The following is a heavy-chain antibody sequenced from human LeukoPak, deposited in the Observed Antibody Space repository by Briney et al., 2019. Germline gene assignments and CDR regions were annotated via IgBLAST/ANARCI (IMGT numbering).Heavy chain of an antibody. J-gene: IGHJ3*02. CDR2: ISSSSSYI. Sequence: PGGSLRLSCAASGFTSSSYGMHWVRQAPGKGLEWVSSISSSSSYIYYADSVKGRFTISRDNAKNSLYLQMNSLRAEDTAVYYRARGYSYGLAGILTGYMYDAFDIRGQGTMVTVSS. CDR3: ARGYSYGLAGILTGYMYDAFDI. CDR1: GFTSSSYG. V-gene: IGHV3-21*01. D-gene: IGHD3-9*01.